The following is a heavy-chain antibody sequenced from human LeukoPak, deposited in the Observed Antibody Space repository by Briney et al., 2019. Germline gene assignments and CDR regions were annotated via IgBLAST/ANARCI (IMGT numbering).Heavy chain of an antibody. D-gene: IGHD1-26*01. Sequence: GGSLRLSCAASGFTFSTYNMNWVRQAPGKGLEWVSHITSSSSNIYYADSVKGRFTISRDNAKNALYLRMNSLRDEDTAVYYCATSGNYYLEYWGQGTLVTVSS. J-gene: IGHJ4*02. V-gene: IGHV3-48*02. CDR1: GFTFSTYN. CDR2: ITSSSSNI. CDR3: ATSGNYYLEY.